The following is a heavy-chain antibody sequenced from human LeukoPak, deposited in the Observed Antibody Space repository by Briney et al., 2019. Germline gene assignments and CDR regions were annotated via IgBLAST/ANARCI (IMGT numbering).Heavy chain of an antibody. CDR3: ARDTRSSDWYYGMDV. CDR2: ISSSSSYI. V-gene: IGHV3-21*01. Sequence: GGSLRLSCAASGFTFSSYSMNWVRQAPGKGLEWVSSISSSSSYIYYADSVKGRFTISRDNAKNSLYLQMNSLRAEDTAVYYCARDTRSSDWYYGMDVWGQGTTVTVSS. CDR1: GFTFSSYS. D-gene: IGHD6-19*01. J-gene: IGHJ6*02.